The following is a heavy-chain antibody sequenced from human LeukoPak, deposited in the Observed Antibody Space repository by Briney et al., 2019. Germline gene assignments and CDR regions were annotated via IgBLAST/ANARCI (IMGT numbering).Heavy chain of an antibody. J-gene: IGHJ4*02. CDR2: ISSSSSYI. D-gene: IGHD1-1*01. Sequence: GGSLRLSCAASGFTFNSYSMNWVRQAPGKGLEWVSSISSSSSYIYYADSVEGRFTISRDNAKNSLYLQMNSLRAEDTAVYYCASGYWNDGYWGQGTLVTVSS. V-gene: IGHV3-21*01. CDR3: ASGYWNDGY. CDR1: GFTFNSYS.